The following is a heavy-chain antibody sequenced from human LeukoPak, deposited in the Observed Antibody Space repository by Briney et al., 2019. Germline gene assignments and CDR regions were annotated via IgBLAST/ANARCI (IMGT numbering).Heavy chain of an antibody. D-gene: IGHD3-22*01. V-gene: IGHV3-9*01. J-gene: IGHJ4*02. Sequence: GGSLRLSCAGSGFIFNNYAMHWVRQPPGKGLEWVSGISWNSGSIDYADSVKGRFTISRDNAKNSLYLQMFSLRAEDTAVYYCARVRTYYYDGLDYWGQGTLVTVSS. CDR1: GFIFNNYA. CDR3: ARVRTYYYDGLDY. CDR2: ISWNSGSI.